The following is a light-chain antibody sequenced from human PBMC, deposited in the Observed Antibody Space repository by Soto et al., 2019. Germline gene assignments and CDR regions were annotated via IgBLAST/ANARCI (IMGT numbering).Light chain of an antibody. CDR3: QQYGSWT. J-gene: IGKJ1*01. V-gene: IGKV3-20*01. Sequence: ETVLTQSPGTLSLSPGERATLSCRASQSVSRRFLAWYQQKPGQAPRLLIYGASSRATGIPDRFSGSGSGTDFTLTISRLEPEDFAVYYCQQYGSWTFGQGTKVEFK. CDR1: QSVSRRF. CDR2: GAS.